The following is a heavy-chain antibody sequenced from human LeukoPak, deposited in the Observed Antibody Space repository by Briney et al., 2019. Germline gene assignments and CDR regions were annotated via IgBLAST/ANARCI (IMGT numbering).Heavy chain of an antibody. J-gene: IGHJ4*02. Sequence: GGSLRLSCVGSGFTFSSHWMIWVRQAPGKGLEWVANIKQDGSEKYYVDSVKGRFTISRDNAKNSLYLQMNSLRAEDTAVYYCARDRRAVTVGHWGQGTLVIVSS. V-gene: IGHV3-7*05. D-gene: IGHD6-19*01. CDR2: IKQDGSEK. CDR3: ARDRRAVTVGH. CDR1: GFTFSSHW.